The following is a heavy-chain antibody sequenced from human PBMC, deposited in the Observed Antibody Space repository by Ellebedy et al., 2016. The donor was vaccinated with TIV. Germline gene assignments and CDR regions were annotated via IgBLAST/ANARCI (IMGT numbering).Heavy chain of an antibody. Sequence: MPSETLSLTCTVSGGSISSSSYYWGWIRQPPGRGLEWIGYIYYSGSTYYNPSLKSRVTISVDTSKNQFSLKLSSVTAAETAVYYCARTGITMVRGVIYNWFDPWGQGTLVTVSS. CDR2: IYYSGST. CDR1: GGSISSSSYY. V-gene: IGHV4-31*03. J-gene: IGHJ5*02. D-gene: IGHD3-10*01. CDR3: ARTGITMVRGVIYNWFDP.